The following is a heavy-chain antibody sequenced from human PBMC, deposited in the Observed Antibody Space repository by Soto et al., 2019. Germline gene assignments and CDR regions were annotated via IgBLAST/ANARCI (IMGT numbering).Heavy chain of an antibody. CDR2: IWYDGSNK. J-gene: IGHJ6*02. V-gene: IGHV3-33*01. Sequence: GGSLRLSCAASGFTFSSYGMHWVRQAPGKGLEWVAVIWYDGSNKYYADSVKGRFTISRDNSKNTLYLQMNSLRAEDTAVYYCARDVQEWFSYYGMDVWGQGTTVTVSS. CDR1: GFTFSSYG. D-gene: IGHD3-10*01. CDR3: ARDVQEWFSYYGMDV.